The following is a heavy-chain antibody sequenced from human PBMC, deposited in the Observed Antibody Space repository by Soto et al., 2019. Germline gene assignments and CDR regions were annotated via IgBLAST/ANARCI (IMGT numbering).Heavy chain of an antibody. CDR1: GGSVRSGNHF. Sequence: SETLSLTCSVSGGSVRSGNHFWNWIRQPPGRGLDWLGYMYYTGVTNYNPSLKSRVSMSVDTSKDQFSLNLTSLTAADTAVYYCARGGEPLGYYGLDVWGQGTTVTVSS. V-gene: IGHV4-61*01. CDR3: ARGGEPLGYYGLDV. CDR2: MYYTGVT. J-gene: IGHJ6*02.